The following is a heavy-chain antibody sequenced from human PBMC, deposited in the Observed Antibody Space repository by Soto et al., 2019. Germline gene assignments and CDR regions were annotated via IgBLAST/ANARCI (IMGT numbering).Heavy chain of an antibody. D-gene: IGHD2-2*01. J-gene: IGHJ2*01. Sequence: QVQLVESGGGVVQPGRSLRLSCAASGFTFSSYAMHWVRQAPGKGREWVAGISYDGSNKFYADSVKGRFTISRDNSKTTLYLQMNSLRTEDTAVYYCARPLWRDEYHLGYFDLWGRGTLVTVSS. V-gene: IGHV3-30-3*01. CDR1: GFTFSSYA. CDR2: ISYDGSNK. CDR3: ARPLWRDEYHLGYFDL.